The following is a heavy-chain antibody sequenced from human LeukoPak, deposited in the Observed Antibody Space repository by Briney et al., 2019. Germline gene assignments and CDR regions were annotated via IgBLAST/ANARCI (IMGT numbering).Heavy chain of an antibody. D-gene: IGHD3-22*01. Sequence: SGGSLRLSCAASGFTFSSYGMNWVRQARGKGLEWVSSISSSSSYIYYADSVKGRFTISRDNAKNSLYLQMNSLRAEDTAVYYCARGRDSSALDAFDIWGQGTMVTVSS. V-gene: IGHV3-21*01. CDR2: ISSSSSYI. CDR1: GFTFSSYG. J-gene: IGHJ3*02. CDR3: ARGRDSSALDAFDI.